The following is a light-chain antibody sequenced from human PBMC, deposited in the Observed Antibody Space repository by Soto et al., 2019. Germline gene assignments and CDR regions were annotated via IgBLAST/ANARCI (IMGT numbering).Light chain of an antibody. CDR1: SSNVGSYKL. Sequence: QSVLTQPASVSGSPGQSITISCTGTSSNVGSYKLVSWYQQHPGKAPKLMIFEVNKRPSGVSNRFSGSKSGNTASLTISGLKVEDADDYYCCSSGGSPTYVFGTGTKV. CDR2: EVN. J-gene: IGLJ1*01. V-gene: IGLV2-23*02. CDR3: CSSGGSPTYV.